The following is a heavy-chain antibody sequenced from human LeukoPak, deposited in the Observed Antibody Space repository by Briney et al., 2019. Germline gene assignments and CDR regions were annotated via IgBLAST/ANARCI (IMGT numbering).Heavy chain of an antibody. J-gene: IGHJ6*03. V-gene: IGHV3-30*19. CDR3: ARGNGGYCSSTSCPMDYYYYYMDV. CDR2: ISYDGSNK. D-gene: IGHD2-2*03. Sequence: GGSLRLSCAASGFTFSSYGMHWVRQAPGKGLEWVAVISYDGSNKYYADSVKGRFTISRDNSKNTLYLQMNSLRAEDTAVYYCARGNGGYCSSTSCPMDYYYYYMDVWGKGTTVTVSS. CDR1: GFTFSSYG.